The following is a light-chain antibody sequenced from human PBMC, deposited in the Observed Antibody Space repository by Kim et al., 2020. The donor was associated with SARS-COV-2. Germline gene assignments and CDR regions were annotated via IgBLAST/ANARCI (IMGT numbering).Light chain of an antibody. CDR3: QQYNNWPET. V-gene: IGKV3-15*01. CDR1: QSVSNS. J-gene: IGKJ1*01. CDR2: GAS. Sequence: PGERATLSCRASQSVSNSLAWYQQKPGQAPRLLIYGASTRATGIPARFSGSGSRTEFTLTISSLQSEDFAVYYCQQYNNWPETFGQGTKVDIK.